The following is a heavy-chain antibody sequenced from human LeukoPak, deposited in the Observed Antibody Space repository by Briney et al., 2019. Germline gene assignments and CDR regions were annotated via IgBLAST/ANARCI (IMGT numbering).Heavy chain of an antibody. CDR2: IYYSGST. D-gene: IGHD3-22*01. CDR3: ARPRATDYYDSSGYYSYYFDY. J-gene: IGHJ4*02. V-gene: IGHV4-39*01. Sequence: PSETLSLTCTVSGGSISSSSYYWGWIRQPPGKGLEWIGSIYYSGSTYYNPSLKSRVTISVDTSKNQFSLKLSSVTAADTAVYYCARPRATDYYDSSGYYSYYFDYWGQGTLVTVSS. CDR1: GGSISSSSYY.